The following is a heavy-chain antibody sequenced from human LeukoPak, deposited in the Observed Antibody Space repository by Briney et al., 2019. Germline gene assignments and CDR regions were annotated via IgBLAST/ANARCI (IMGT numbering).Heavy chain of an antibody. Sequence: SETLSLTCTVSGGSISSGGYYWSWIRQHPGKGLEWIGYIYYSGSTYYNPSLKSRVTISVDTSKNQFSLKLSSVTAADTAVYYCARVPRGGYYGSSWFDPWGQGTLVTVSS. J-gene: IGHJ5*02. V-gene: IGHV4-31*03. CDR2: IYYSGST. D-gene: IGHD3-10*01. CDR3: ARVPRGGYYGSSWFDP. CDR1: GGSISSGGYY.